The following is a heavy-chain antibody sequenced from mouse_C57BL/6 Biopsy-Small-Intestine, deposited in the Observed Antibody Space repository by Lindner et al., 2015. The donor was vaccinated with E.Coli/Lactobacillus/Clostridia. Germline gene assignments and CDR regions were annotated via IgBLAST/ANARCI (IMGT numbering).Heavy chain of an antibody. D-gene: IGHD1-1*01. CDR2: IYPRSGNT. Sequence: VQLQESGAELARPGASVKLSCKASGYTFTSYGISWVKQRTGQGLEWIGEIYPRSGNTYYNEKFKGKATLTADKSSSTAYMELRSLTSEDSAVYFCARKSITTVVATDAYWGQGTLVTVPA. J-gene: IGHJ3*01. CDR1: GYTFTSYG. CDR3: ARKSITTVVATDAY. V-gene: IGHV1-81*01.